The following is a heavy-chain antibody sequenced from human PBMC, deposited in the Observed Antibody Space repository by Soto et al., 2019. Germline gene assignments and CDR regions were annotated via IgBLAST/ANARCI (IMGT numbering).Heavy chain of an antibody. V-gene: IGHV4-30-4*01. CDR2: IYYSGST. J-gene: IGHJ5*02. CDR1: GGSISSGDYY. CDR3: ARDSIVSLGSGSYNWFDP. Sequence: SETLSLTCTVSGGSISSGDYYWSWIRQPPGKGLEWIGYIYYSGSTYYNPSLKSRVTISVDTSKNQFSLKLSSVTAADTAVYYCARDSIVSLGSGSYNWFDPWGQGTLVTVSS. D-gene: IGHD3-10*01.